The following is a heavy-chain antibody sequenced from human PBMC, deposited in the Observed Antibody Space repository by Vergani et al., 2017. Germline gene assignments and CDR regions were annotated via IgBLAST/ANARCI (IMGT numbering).Heavy chain of an antibody. Sequence: QITLKESGPTLVKPTQTLTLPCTFSGFSLNTRGVSVAWIRQPPGNAVDCLAIIYWNDDQPYSPSLNNRVTITQDTSKNQVVLTMTNMGDVDTDTYYCVYRKTEGGTTGCFYPFYDYYYMDVWGKGTTVTVSS. CDR2: IYWNDDQ. J-gene: IGHJ6*03. CDR1: GFSLNTRGVS. V-gene: IGHV2-5*04. D-gene: IGHD1-7*01. CDR3: VYRKTEGGTTGCFYPFYDYYYMDV.